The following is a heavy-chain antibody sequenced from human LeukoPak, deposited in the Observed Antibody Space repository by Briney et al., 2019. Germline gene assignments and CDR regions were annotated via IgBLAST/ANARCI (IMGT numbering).Heavy chain of an antibody. J-gene: IGHJ6*02. CDR3: ARDGDCSSTSCYKRPGFGYYYYGMDV. D-gene: IGHD2-2*02. CDR1: GGSISSYY. V-gene: IGHV4-4*07. Sequence: PSETLSLTCTVSGGSISSYYWSWIRQPAGKGLEWIGRIYTSGSTNYNPSLKSRVTMSVDTSKNQFSLKLSSVTAADTAVYYCARDGDCSSTSCYKRPGFGYYYYGMDVWGQGTTVTVSS. CDR2: IYTSGST.